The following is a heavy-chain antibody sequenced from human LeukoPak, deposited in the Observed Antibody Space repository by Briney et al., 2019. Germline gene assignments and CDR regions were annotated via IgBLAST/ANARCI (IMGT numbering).Heavy chain of an antibody. CDR3: AKGLYDSSGYYLSAEYFQH. CDR2: IGGSGGST. J-gene: IGHJ1*01. Sequence: GGSLRLSCAASGFTFSSYVMTWVRQAPGKGLEWVSTIGGSGGSTDYADSVKGRFTISRDNSKNTLYLLMNSLRAEDTALYYCAKGLYDSSGYYLSAEYFQHWGQGTLVTVSS. CDR1: GFTFSSYV. D-gene: IGHD3-22*01. V-gene: IGHV3-23*01.